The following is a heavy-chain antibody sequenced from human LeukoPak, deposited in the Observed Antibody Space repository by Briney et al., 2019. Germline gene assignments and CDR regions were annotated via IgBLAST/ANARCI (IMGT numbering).Heavy chain of an antibody. CDR3: ARDGVACSSTSCYTRAQRGFFDY. CDR1: GFTFSKYW. V-gene: IGHV3-74*01. Sequence: GGSLRLSCAASGFTFSKYWLHWLRQAPGKGLVWVSRINPDDKSASYADSVKGRFTIARDDARKTLYLQMNSLRAEDTAVYYCARDGVACSSTSCYTRAQRGFFDYWGQGTLVTVSS. CDR2: INPDDKSA. J-gene: IGHJ4*02. D-gene: IGHD2-2*02.